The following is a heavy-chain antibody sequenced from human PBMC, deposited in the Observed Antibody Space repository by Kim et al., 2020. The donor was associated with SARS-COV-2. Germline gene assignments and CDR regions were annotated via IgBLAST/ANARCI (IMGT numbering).Heavy chain of an antibody. CDR1: GYTFTSYG. Sequence: ASVKVSCKASGYTFTSYGISWVRQAPGQGLEWMGWISAYNGNTNYAQKLQGRVTMTTDTSTSTAYMELRSLRSDDTAVYYCARDLGSGLWFGESVGQDYWGQGTLVTVSS. CDR2: ISAYNGNT. J-gene: IGHJ4*02. V-gene: IGHV1-18*01. D-gene: IGHD3-10*01. CDR3: ARDLGSGLWFGESVGQDY.